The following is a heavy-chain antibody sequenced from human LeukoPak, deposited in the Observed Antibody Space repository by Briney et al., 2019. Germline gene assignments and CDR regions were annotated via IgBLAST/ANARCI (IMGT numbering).Heavy chain of an antibody. Sequence: EASVKVSCKPSGYTFSNFGINWVRQAPGQGLEWMGWISGNNDNPNYGQKFQGRFAVTTDSSTTTAYMELRSLTFDDTAVYYCARDGTSTDDYWGQGTLVTVSS. V-gene: IGHV1-18*01. CDR2: ISGNNDNP. CDR3: ARDGTSTDDY. CDR1: GYTFSNFG. D-gene: IGHD2-2*01. J-gene: IGHJ4*02.